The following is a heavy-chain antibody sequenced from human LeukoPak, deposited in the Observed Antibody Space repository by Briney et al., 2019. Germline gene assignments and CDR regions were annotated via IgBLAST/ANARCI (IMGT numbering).Heavy chain of an antibody. CDR1: GGSISSGDYY. D-gene: IGHD3-10*01. CDR2: IGYSGSS. Sequence: SQTLSLTCTVSGGSISSGDYYWSWIRQPPGKGLEWIGYIGYSGSSYYNPSVKSRVTISVDTSKNQFSLKLSSVTAAATAVYYCARGSGSYFFDYWGQGTLVTVSS. V-gene: IGHV4-30-4*01. J-gene: IGHJ4*02. CDR3: ARGSGSYFFDY.